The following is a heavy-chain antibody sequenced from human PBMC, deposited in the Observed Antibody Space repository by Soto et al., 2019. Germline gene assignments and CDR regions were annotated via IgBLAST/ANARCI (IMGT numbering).Heavy chain of an antibody. D-gene: IGHD3-3*01. Sequence: SETLSLTCIVSGDSISSYYWSWIRQPPGKRLEWIGYIYYSGSTSYNPSLRSRVAISIDTSKNQFSLRLSSVTAADTALYYCARSYYDFWSGYPFDYWGQGTLVTVSS. J-gene: IGHJ4*02. CDR1: GDSISSYY. CDR3: ARSYYDFWSGYPFDY. V-gene: IGHV4-59*01. CDR2: IYYSGST.